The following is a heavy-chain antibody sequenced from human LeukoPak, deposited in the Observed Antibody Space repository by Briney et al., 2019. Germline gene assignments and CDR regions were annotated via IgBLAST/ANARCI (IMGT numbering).Heavy chain of an antibody. D-gene: IGHD6-13*01. J-gene: IGHJ4*02. CDR2: IYYSGST. CDR1: GGSISSSSYY. V-gene: IGHV4-39*07. Sequence: SETLSLTCTVSGGSISSSSYYWGWIRQPPGKGLEWIGSIYYSGSTYYNPSLKSRVTISVDTSKNQFSLKLSSVTAADTAVYYCARDRTHSSSWYGDSGAWVYWGQGTLVTVSS. CDR3: ARDRTHSSSWYGDSGAWVY.